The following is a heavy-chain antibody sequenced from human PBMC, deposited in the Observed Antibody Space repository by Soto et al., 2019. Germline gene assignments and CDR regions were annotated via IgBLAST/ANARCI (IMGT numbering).Heavy chain of an antibody. D-gene: IGHD3-16*01. V-gene: IGHV4-31*03. CDR3: ARDPYRGDYYYYGMDV. J-gene: IGHJ6*02. CDR1: GGSISSGGYY. Sequence: TLSLTCTVSGGSISSGGYYWSWIRQHPGKGLEWIGYIYYSGSTYYNPSLKSRVTISVDTSKNQFSLKLSSVTAADAAVYYCARDPYRGDYYYYGMDVWGQGTTVTVSS. CDR2: IYYSGST.